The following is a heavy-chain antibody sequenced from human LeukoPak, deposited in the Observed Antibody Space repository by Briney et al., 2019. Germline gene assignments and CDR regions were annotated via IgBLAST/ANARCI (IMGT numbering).Heavy chain of an antibody. CDR1: GFTFSDYY. CDR3: AIDPRSRPHFDY. J-gene: IGHJ4*02. Sequence: PGGSLRLSCAASGFTFSDYYMSWIRQAPGKGLEWVSYISSSGSTIYYADSVKGRFTISRDNAKNSLYLQMDSLRAEDTAVYYCAIDPRSRPHFDYWGQGTLVTVSS. V-gene: IGHV3-11*01. CDR2: ISSSGSTI.